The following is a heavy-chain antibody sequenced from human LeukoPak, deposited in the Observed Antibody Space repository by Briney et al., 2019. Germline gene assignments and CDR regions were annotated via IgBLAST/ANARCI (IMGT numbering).Heavy chain of an antibody. CDR2: IYYSGST. J-gene: IGHJ6*02. Sequence: SETLSLTCTVSGGSISSGGYYWSWIRQHPGKGLEWIGYIYYSGSTYYNPSLKSRVTISVDTSKNQFSLKLSSVTAADTAVYYCARAPRAGSGSYYKGFYYGMDVWGQGTTVTVSS. V-gene: IGHV4-31*03. CDR1: GGSISSGGYY. D-gene: IGHD3-10*01. CDR3: ARAPRAGSGSYYKGFYYGMDV.